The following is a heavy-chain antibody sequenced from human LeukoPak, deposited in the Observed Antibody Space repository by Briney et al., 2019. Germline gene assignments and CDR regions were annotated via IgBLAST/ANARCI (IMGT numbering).Heavy chain of an antibody. D-gene: IGHD1-14*01. J-gene: IGHJ4*02. CDR1: GFTFSSYG. CDR3: AKDGNQSGGFDY. CDR2: ISYDGSNK. V-gene: IGHV3-30*18. Sequence: GGSLRLSCAASGFTFSSYGMHWDRQAPGKGLEWVAVISYDGSNKYYADSVKGRFTISRDNSKNTLYLQMNSLRAEDTAVYYCAKDGNQSGGFDYWGQGTLVTVSS.